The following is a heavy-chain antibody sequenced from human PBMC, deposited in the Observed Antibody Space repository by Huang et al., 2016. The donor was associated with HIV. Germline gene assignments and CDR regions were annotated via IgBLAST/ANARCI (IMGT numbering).Heavy chain of an antibody. CDR1: GDSVDSSYSY. CDR2: IYYNVNT. CDR3: SRGPSTPATEL. J-gene: IGHJ3*01. Sequence: QVQLQESGQGLVKPSDTLSLTCIVSGDSVDSSYSYWGWVRQPPGKGLEWMGSIYYNVNTDYNKYLKSRITISVDTSKNHFSRNLKTVTAADTAVYYCSRGPSTPATELWGQGTMVTVSS. D-gene: IGHD1-1*01. V-gene: IGHV4-39*02.